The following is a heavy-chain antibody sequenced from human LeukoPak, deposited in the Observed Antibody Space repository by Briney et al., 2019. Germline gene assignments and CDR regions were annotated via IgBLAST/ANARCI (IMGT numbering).Heavy chain of an antibody. CDR3: ARGYYGDYSFDY. CDR2: IYTSGST. V-gene: IGHV4-61*02. Sequence: PSQTLSLTCTVSGGSISSGSYYWSWIRQPAGKGLEWIGRIYTSGSTNYNPSLKSRVTISVDTSKNQFSLKLSSVTAADTAVYYCARGYYGDYSFDYWGQGTLVTVSS. CDR1: GGSISSGSYY. D-gene: IGHD4-17*01. J-gene: IGHJ4*02.